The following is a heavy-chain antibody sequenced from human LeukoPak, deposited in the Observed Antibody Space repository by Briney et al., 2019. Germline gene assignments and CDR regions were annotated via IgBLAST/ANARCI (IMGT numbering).Heavy chain of an antibody. CDR2: IYYSGST. Sequence: PSETLSLTCTVSGGSISSSSYYWGWIRQPPGKGLEWIGSIYYSGSTHYNPSLKSRVTISVDTSKNQFSLKLSSVTAADTAVYYCAREEGATEQFDPWGQGTLVTVSS. CDR3: AREEGATEQFDP. D-gene: IGHD1-26*01. CDR1: GGSISSSSYY. V-gene: IGHV4-39*07. J-gene: IGHJ5*02.